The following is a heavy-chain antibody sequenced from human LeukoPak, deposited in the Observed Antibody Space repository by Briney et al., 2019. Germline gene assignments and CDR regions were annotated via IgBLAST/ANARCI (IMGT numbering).Heavy chain of an antibody. CDR3: AITYSGSYPDY. J-gene: IGHJ4*02. CDR2: VYPNSGGT. CDR1: GYTFTGYQ. V-gene: IGHV1-2*02. D-gene: IGHD1-26*01. Sequence: ASVKVSCKASGYTFTGYQMYWVRQAPGQGLEWMGWVYPNSGGTNYAQKFQGRVTMTRDTSISTAYMELSRLRSDDTALYYCAITYSGSYPDYWGQGTLVTVSS.